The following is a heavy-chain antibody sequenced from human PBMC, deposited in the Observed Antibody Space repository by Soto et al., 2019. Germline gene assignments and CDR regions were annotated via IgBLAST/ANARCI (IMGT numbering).Heavy chain of an antibody. V-gene: IGHV1-18*01. J-gene: IGHJ4*02. D-gene: IGHD6-6*01. CDR3: ARRKPTVLDY. Sequence: ASVKVSCKAPGGNFSSYGISWVRQAPGQGLEWMGWISAYNGNTNYAQKLQGRVTMTTDTSTSTAYMELRSLRSDDTAVYYCARRKPTVLDYWGQGTLVTVSS. CDR2: ISAYNGNT. CDR1: GGNFSSYG.